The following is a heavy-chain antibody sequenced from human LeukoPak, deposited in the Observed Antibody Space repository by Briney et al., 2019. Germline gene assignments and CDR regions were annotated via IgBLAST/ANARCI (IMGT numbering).Heavy chain of an antibody. D-gene: IGHD6-13*01. CDR1: GGSISSSNW. CDR2: IYHSGST. J-gene: IGHJ4*02. V-gene: IGHV4-4*01. Sequence: PSETLSLTCAVSGGSISSSNWWSWVRQPPGKGLEWIGEIYHSGSTNYNPSLKSRVTISVDKSKSQFSLKLSSVTAADTAVYCCARVKIYQQQLVLDYWGQGTLVAVSS. CDR3: ARVKIYQQQLVLDY.